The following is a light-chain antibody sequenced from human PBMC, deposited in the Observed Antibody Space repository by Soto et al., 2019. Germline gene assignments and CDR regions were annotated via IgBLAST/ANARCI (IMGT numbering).Light chain of an antibody. V-gene: IGLV1-51*01. Sequence: QSVLTQPPSVSAAPGQKVPISCSGSSSNIGNNYVSWYQQLPGTAPKLLIYDNNKRPSGIPDRFSGSKSGTSATLGITGHQTGDEADYYCGTWDSSLSAGVFGTGTKVTVL. CDR1: SSNIGNNY. CDR3: GTWDSSLSAGV. CDR2: DNN. J-gene: IGLJ1*01.